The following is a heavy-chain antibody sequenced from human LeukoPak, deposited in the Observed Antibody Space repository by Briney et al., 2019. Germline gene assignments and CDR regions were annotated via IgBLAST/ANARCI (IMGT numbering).Heavy chain of an antibody. V-gene: IGHV1-69*01. CDR2: IIPIFGTA. CDR1: GGTFSSYA. CDR3: ARGVVGATTGAYSFDY. D-gene: IGHD1-26*01. J-gene: IGHJ4*02. Sequence: SVKVSYKASGGTFSSYAISWVRQAPGQGLEWMGGIIPIFGTANYAQKFQGRVTIIADESTSTAYMELSSLRSEDTAVYYCARGVVGATTGAYSFDYWGRGTLVTVSS.